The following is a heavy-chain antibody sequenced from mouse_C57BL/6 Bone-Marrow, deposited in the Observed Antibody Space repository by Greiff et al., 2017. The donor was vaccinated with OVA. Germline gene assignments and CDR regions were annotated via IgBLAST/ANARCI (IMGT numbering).Heavy chain of an antibody. CDR3: ARRGGLPYYFDY. CDR1: GFSLTSYG. Sequence: QVQLQQSGPGLVQPSQSLSITCTVSGFSLTSYGVHWVRQSPGKGLEWLGVIWSGGSTDYNAAFISRLSISKDNSKSQVFFKMNSLQADDTAIYYCARRGGLPYYFDYWGQGTTLTVSS. D-gene: IGHD2-2*01. V-gene: IGHV2-2*01. J-gene: IGHJ2*01. CDR2: IWSGGST.